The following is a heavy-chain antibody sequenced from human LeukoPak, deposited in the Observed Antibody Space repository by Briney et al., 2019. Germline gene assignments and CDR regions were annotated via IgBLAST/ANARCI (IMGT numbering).Heavy chain of an antibody. CDR2: TYYRYKWYN. CDR3: TSGDYFDY. D-gene: IGHD3-10*01. CDR1: GDFVSSNSAA. Sequence: SQTLSLTCAISGDFVSSNSAAWNWIRHSPSRGLEWLGRTYYRYKWYNDYAVSVASRININPDTSKNQFSLQLNSVTPDDTAVYYCTSGDYFDYWGQGTLVTVSS. V-gene: IGHV6-1*01. J-gene: IGHJ4*02.